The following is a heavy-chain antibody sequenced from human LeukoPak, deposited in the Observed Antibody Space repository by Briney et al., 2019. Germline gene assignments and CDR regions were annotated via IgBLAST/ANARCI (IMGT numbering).Heavy chain of an antibody. Sequence: PGGSLRLSCAASGFTFSSYAMNWVRQAPGKGLEWAPGISGSGDRTYYADSVRGRFTISRDNSKNTLFLQMNSLRVEDTAVYYCARLPTGDYWGQGTLVTVSS. CDR1: GFTFSSYA. D-gene: IGHD1-1*01. V-gene: IGHV3-23*01. CDR3: ARLPTGDY. J-gene: IGHJ4*02. CDR2: ISGSGDRT.